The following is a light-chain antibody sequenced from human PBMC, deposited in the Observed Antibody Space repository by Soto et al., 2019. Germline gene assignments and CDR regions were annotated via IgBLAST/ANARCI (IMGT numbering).Light chain of an antibody. CDR1: RSISTY. V-gene: IGKV3-11*01. J-gene: IGKJ4*02. CDR3: QQRNNWPLT. CDR2: EAL. Sequence: ETVLTQSPATLSLSPGERATLSCRASRSISTYLAWYQQKPGQAPRLLIYEALNRATGIPARFSGSGSGTDFTLTISSLEPEEFAVYYCQQRNNWPLTFGGGTKGDI.